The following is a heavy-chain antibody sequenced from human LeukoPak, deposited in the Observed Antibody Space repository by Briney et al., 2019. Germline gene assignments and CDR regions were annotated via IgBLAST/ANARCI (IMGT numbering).Heavy chain of an antibody. V-gene: IGHV3-64*04. CDR2: ISSNGGST. CDR1: GFTFSSYA. CDR3: AKSYSSGWYYFDY. Sequence: PGGSLRLSCSASGFTFSSYAMHWVRQAPGKGLEYVSAISSNGGSTYYADSVKGRFTISRDNSKNTLYLQMNSLRAEDTAVYYCAKSYSSGWYYFDYWGQGTLVTVSS. D-gene: IGHD6-19*01. J-gene: IGHJ4*02.